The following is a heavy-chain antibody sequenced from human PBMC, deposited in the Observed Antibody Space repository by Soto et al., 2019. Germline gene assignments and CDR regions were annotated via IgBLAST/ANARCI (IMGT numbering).Heavy chain of an antibody. Sequence: SETLSLTCTVSGGSISSYYWSWIRQPPGKGLEWIGYIYYSGSTNYNPSLKSRVTISVDTSKNQFSLKLSSVTAADTAVYYCARAAYYYDTRPFDYWGQGTLVTVSS. J-gene: IGHJ4*02. CDR3: ARAAYYYDTRPFDY. CDR1: GGSISSYY. V-gene: IGHV4-59*01. D-gene: IGHD3-22*01. CDR2: IYYSGST.